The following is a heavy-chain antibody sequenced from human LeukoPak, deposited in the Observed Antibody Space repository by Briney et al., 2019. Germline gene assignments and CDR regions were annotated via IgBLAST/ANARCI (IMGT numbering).Heavy chain of an antibody. D-gene: IGHD2-15*01. CDR3: ARGGGSIRHSYYYYVDV. V-gene: IGHV3-11*01. CDR1: GFTFSDYY. CDR2: ISFSGSTI. J-gene: IGHJ6*03. Sequence: GGSLRLSCAASGFTFSDYYLSWIRQAPGKGLEWVSYISFSGSTIFYADSVKGRFTISRDNAKNSLYLRMNSLRDEDTALYYCARGGGSIRHSYYYYVDVWGKGTSVTVSS.